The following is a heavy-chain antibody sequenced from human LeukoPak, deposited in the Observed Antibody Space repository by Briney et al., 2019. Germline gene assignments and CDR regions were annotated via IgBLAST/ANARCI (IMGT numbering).Heavy chain of an antibody. J-gene: IGHJ3*02. V-gene: IGHV4-34*01. CDR1: GGSFSGYY. Sequence: MPSETLSLTCAVYGGSFSGYYWSWIRQPPGKGLEWIGEINHSGSTNYNPSLKSRVTISVDTSKNQFSLKLSSVTAADTAVYYCARDVGYSSGWSNAFDIWGQGTMVTISS. CDR3: ARDVGYSSGWSNAFDI. D-gene: IGHD6-19*01. CDR2: INHSGST.